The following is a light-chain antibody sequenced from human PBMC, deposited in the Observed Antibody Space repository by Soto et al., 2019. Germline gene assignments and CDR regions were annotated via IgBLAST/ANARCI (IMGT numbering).Light chain of an antibody. CDR1: QSVSSSY. Sequence: EVVLTQSPGTLSLSPGERATLSCRASQSVSSSYLAWYQQKPGQAPRLLIYGASSRATGIPDRFSGSGSGTDFTLTISRLEPEDFAVYYCQQYGSPPDTFGQGTNVDIK. CDR3: QQYGSPPDT. V-gene: IGKV3-20*01. CDR2: GAS. J-gene: IGKJ1*01.